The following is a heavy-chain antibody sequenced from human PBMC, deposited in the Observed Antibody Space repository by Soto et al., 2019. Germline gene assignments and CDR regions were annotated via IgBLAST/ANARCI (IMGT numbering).Heavy chain of an antibody. J-gene: IGHJ6*02. D-gene: IGHD2-15*01. CDR2: IIPIFGTA. Sequence: QVQLVQSGAEVKKPGSSVKVSCKAPGGTFSSYAISWVRQAPGQGLEWMGGIIPIFGTAKYAQKFQDRFTITADESTSTGYMELSSLRSEDTAVYYCARSQGGSSSLDIYYYYYYGMDVWGQGTTVTVTS. CDR3: ARSQGGSSSLDIYYYYYYGMDV. V-gene: IGHV1-69*01. CDR1: GGTFSSYA.